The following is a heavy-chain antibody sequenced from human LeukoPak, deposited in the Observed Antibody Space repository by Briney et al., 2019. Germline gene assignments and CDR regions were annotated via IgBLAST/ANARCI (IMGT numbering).Heavy chain of an antibody. CDR2: INPNSGGT. CDR1: GYTFTGYY. V-gene: IGHV1-2*02. Sequence: ASVKVSCKASGYTFTGYYMHWVRQAPGQGLEGMGWINPNSGGTNYAQKFQGRVTMTRDTSISTAYMELSRLRSDDTAVYYCARMYYYDSSEEFDYWGQGTLVTVSS. J-gene: IGHJ4*02. CDR3: ARMYYYDSSEEFDY. D-gene: IGHD3-22*01.